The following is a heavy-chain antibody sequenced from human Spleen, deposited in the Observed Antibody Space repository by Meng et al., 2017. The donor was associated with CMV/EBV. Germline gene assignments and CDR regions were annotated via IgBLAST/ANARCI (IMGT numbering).Heavy chain of an antibody. V-gene: IGHV3-30*02. CDR1: GCTFSTYG. CDR3: VKDDGTRIIAADLYD. CDR2: IQYDGSNT. J-gene: IGHJ4*02. D-gene: IGHD6-13*01. Sequence: SGCTFSTYGRHWVRQAPGKGLEWVTFIQYDGSNTYYADSVKGRFTISRDNSNNTLYLQMSSLRTEDTALYYCVKDDGTRIIAADLYDWGQGTLVTVSS.